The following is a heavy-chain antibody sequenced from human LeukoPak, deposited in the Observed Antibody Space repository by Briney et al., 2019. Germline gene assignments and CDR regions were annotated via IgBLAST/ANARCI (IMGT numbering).Heavy chain of an antibody. Sequence: ASVKVSCKASGYTFTSYDINWVRQATGQGLEWMGWMNPNSGNTGYAQKFQGRVTMTRNTSISTAYMELSSLRAEDTAVYYCAKGLAGSYGYVDYWGQGTLVTVSS. V-gene: IGHV1-8*01. CDR1: GYTFTSYD. J-gene: IGHJ4*02. CDR3: AKGLAGSYGYVDY. CDR2: MNPNSGNT. D-gene: IGHD5-18*01.